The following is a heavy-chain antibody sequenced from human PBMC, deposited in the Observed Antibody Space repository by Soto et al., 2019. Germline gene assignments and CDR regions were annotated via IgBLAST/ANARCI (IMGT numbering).Heavy chain of an antibody. V-gene: IGHV3-30*18. J-gene: IGHJ6*02. D-gene: IGHD1-26*01. CDR2: ISYDGSNT. CDR3: AKGAGDRLSLGMDV. CDR1: GFSISDYG. Sequence: GGSLRLSCAASGFSISDYGMEWVRQAPGKGLEWVALISYDGSNTYYADSVKGRFTISRDNSKDTLFLQMTGLRREDTAVYYCAKGAGDRLSLGMDVWGQGTTVTVSS.